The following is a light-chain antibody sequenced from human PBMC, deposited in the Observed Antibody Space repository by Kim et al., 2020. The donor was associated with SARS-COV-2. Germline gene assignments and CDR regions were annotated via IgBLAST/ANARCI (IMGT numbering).Light chain of an antibody. V-gene: IGLV1-51*01. CDR2: DNN. J-gene: IGLJ1*01. CDR3: GTWDSSLSVYV. CDR1: RSNIGINY. Sequence: GQKDPSTCSGSRSNIGINYVSWYPQRPGTAPKLLIYDNNKRPSGIPDRFSGSKSGTSATLGITGLQTGDEADYYCGTWDSSLSVYVFGTGTKVTVL.